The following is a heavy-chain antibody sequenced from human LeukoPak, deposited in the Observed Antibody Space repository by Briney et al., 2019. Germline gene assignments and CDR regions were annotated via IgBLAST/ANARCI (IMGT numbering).Heavy chain of an antibody. CDR3: ARGELVGLGATSAGWFDP. Sequence: ASVKVSCKASGYTFTGYYMHWVRQAPGQGLEWMGRISPNSGGTNYAQKFQGRVTMTRDTSISTAYMELSRLRSDDTTVYYCARGELVGLGATSAGWFDPWGQGTLVTVSS. CDR1: GYTFTGYY. J-gene: IGHJ5*02. V-gene: IGHV1-2*06. CDR2: ISPNSGGT. D-gene: IGHD1-26*01.